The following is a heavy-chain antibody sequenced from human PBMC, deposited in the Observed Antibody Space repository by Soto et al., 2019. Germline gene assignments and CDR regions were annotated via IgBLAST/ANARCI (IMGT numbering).Heavy chain of an antibody. Sequence: SETLSLTCTVSGGSISSSSYYWGWIRQPPGKGLEWIGSIYYSGSTYYNPSLKSRVTISVDTSKNQFSLKMSSVTAADTAVYYCASPIGTTHYFDYWGQGNLLTVSS. CDR3: ASPIGTTHYFDY. CDR1: GGSISSSSYY. V-gene: IGHV4-39*01. D-gene: IGHD1-7*01. CDR2: IYYSGST. J-gene: IGHJ4*02.